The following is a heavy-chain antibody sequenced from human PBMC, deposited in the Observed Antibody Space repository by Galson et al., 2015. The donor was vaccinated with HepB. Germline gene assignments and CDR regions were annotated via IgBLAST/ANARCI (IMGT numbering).Heavy chain of an antibody. V-gene: IGHV3-11*06. CDR2: ISSSSSYT. D-gene: IGHD4-17*01. Sequence: SLRLSCAAPGFTFSDYYMSWIRQAPGKGLEWVSYISSSSSYTNYADSVKGRFTISRDNAKNSPYLQMNSLRDEDTAVYYCARDSNGDYPHWYFDLWGRGTLVTVSS. CDR3: ARDSNGDYPHWYFDL. J-gene: IGHJ2*01. CDR1: GFTFSDYY.